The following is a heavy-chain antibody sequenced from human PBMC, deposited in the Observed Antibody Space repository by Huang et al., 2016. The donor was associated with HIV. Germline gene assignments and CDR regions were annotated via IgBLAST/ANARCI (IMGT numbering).Heavy chain of an antibody. J-gene: IGHJ5*01. D-gene: IGHD3-3*01. Sequence: EVQLLQSGGGLVRPGGSLRLSCAASGFIFSNYAMTWVRQGPGKGLEWVSDITSSGAGADYADSLKGRFTISRDNSKNMLYLQMNSLRAEDTAVYYCAKLGATILSPADSWGQGTLVAVSS. V-gene: IGHV3-23*01. CDR2: ITSSGAGA. CDR3: AKLGATILSPADS. CDR1: GFIFSNYA.